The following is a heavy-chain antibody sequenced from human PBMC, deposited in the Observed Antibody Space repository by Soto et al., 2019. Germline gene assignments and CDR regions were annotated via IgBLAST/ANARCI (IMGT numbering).Heavy chain of an antibody. CDR3: AKDGDCISTSCYDYYGMDV. V-gene: IGHV3-9*01. D-gene: IGHD2-2*01. Sequence: EVQLVESGGGLVQPGRSLRLSCAASGFTFDDYAMHWVRQAPGKGLEWVSGISWNSGSIGYADSVKGRFTISRDNAKNSLYLQMNSLRAEDTALYYCAKDGDCISTSCYDYYGMDVWSQGTTVTVSS. CDR2: ISWNSGSI. J-gene: IGHJ6*02. CDR1: GFTFDDYA.